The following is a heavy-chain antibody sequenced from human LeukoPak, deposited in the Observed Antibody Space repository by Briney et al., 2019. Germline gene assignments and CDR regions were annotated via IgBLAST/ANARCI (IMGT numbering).Heavy chain of an antibody. D-gene: IGHD5-18*01. V-gene: IGHV1-69*01. CDR3: ARNGYSYGYFDY. CDR1: GGTFSSYA. J-gene: IGHJ4*02. CDR2: IIPIFGTA. Sequence: SVKVSCKASGGTFSSYAISWVRQAPGQGLEWMGGIIPIFGTANYAQKFQSRVTITADESTSTAYMELSSLRSEDTAVYYCARNGYSYGYFDYWGQGTLVTVSS.